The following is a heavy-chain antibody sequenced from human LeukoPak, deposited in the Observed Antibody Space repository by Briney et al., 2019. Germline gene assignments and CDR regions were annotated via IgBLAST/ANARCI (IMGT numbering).Heavy chain of an antibody. Sequence: SETLSLTCTVSGGSISSSSYYWGWIRQPPGKGLEWIGSFYYSGSTYYNPSLKSRVTISVDTSKNQFSLKLSSVTAADTAVYYCARDTYYYGSGTYYFNYWGQGTLVTVSS. D-gene: IGHD3-10*01. V-gene: IGHV4-39*07. CDR3: ARDTYYYGSGTYYFNY. CDR1: GGSISSSSYY. J-gene: IGHJ4*02. CDR2: FYYSGST.